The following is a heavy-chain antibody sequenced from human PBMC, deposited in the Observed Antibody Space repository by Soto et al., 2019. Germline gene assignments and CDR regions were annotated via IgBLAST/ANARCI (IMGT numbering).Heavy chain of an antibody. CDR2: IKSKTDGGTT. Sequence: GGSLRLSCAASGFTFSNAWMNWVRQAPGKGLEWVGRIKSKTDGGTTDYAAPVKGRFTIPRDDSKNTLYLQMNSLKIEDTAVYYCTSVGGYSYGPGFDYWGQGTLVTVSS. D-gene: IGHD5-18*01. V-gene: IGHV3-15*07. J-gene: IGHJ4*02. CDR3: TSVGGYSYGPGFDY. CDR1: GFTFSNAW.